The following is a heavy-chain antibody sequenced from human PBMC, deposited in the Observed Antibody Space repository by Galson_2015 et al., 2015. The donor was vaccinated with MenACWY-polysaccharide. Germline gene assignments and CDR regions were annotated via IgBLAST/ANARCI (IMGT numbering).Heavy chain of an antibody. CDR2: IYLRSKSDN. CDR1: GHSVSSRRAA. V-gene: IGHV6-1*01. J-gene: IGHJ3*01. CDR3: ARGGSGSLAPNGNAFDV. Sequence: CDIAGHSVSSRRAAWHWIRQLPSGGLERMGRIYLRSKSDNDYAVTVKSRITINPDTFKNQFSLQLHSVTPEDTAVYVCARGGSGSLAPNGNAFDVWGQGTMVTVSS. D-gene: IGHD3-22*01.